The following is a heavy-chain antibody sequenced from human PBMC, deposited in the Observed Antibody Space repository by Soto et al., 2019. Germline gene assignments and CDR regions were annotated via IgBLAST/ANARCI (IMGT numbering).Heavy chain of an antibody. J-gene: IGHJ4*02. D-gene: IGHD5-12*01. Sequence: QLQLQDSGSGLVKPSQTLSLTCAVSGGSISSGGYSWSWIRQPPGKGLEWIGYIYHSGSTYYNPSLKSRVTISVDRSKTQFSLKLSSVTAADTAVYYCAAGGGLPRYYWGQGTLVTVSS. CDR3: AAGGGLPRYY. CDR2: IYHSGST. V-gene: IGHV4-30-2*01. CDR1: GGSISSGGYS.